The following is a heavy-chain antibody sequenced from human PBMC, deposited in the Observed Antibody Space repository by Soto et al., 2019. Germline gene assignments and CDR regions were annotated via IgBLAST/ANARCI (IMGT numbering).Heavy chain of an antibody. CDR2: IWHDGSYK. CDR1: GFRFSSYG. J-gene: IGHJ6*02. Sequence: GGSLRLSCTASGFRFSSYGMHWVRQAPGKGLEWVTFIWHDGSYKYYGESMKGRFTIARDNSKNRLYLQMNSLRVEDTAVYYCAREAKYYYDSSGSNGMDVWGQGTTVTVSS. D-gene: IGHD3-22*01. CDR3: AREAKYYYDSSGSNGMDV. V-gene: IGHV3-33*01.